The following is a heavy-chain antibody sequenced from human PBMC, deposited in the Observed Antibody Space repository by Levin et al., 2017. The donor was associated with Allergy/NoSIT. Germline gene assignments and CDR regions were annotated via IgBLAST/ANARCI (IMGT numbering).Heavy chain of an antibody. J-gene: IGHJ4*02. Sequence: LSLTCAASGFTFSSYSMNWVRQAPGKGLEWVSYISSSSSTIYYADSVKGRFTISRDNAKNSLYLQMNSLRAEDTAVYYCARSGYSSSSDFDYWGQGTLVTVSS. CDR2: ISSSSSTI. CDR1: GFTFSSYS. V-gene: IGHV3-48*01. CDR3: ARSGYSSSSDFDY. D-gene: IGHD6-13*01.